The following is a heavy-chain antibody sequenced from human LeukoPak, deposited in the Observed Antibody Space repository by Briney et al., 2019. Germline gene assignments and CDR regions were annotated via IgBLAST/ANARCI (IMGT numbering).Heavy chain of an antibody. CDR3: ARKAYGLDV. Sequence: GGSLRLSCAASGFTFSNAWMSWVRQAPGKGLEWVANIKQDGSERYYVDSVKGRFTISRDNGKNSLYLQMNSLRAEDTAVYYCARKAYGLDVWGKGTTVTVSS. V-gene: IGHV3-7*03. CDR1: GFTFSNAW. J-gene: IGHJ6*04. CDR2: IKQDGSER.